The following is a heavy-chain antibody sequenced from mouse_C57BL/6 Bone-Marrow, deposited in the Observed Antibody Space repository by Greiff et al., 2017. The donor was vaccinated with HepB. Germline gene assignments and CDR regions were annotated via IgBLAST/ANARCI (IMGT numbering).Heavy chain of an antibody. CDR1: GFSLTSYG. CDR3: AIYDGYYVGYAMDY. D-gene: IGHD2-3*01. CDR2: IWRGGST. Sequence: VKVVESGPGLVQPSQSLSITCTVSGFSLTSYGVHWVRQSPGKGLEWLGVIWRGGSTDYNAAFMSRLSITKDNSTSQVFFKMNSLQADDTAIYYCAIYDGYYVGYAMDYWGQGTSVTVSS. V-gene: IGHV2-5*01. J-gene: IGHJ4*01.